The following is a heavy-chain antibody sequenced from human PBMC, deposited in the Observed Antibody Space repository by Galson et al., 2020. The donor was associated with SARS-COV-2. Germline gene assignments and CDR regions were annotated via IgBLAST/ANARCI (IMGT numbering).Heavy chain of an antibody. D-gene: IGHD6-19*01. CDR2: TNYKSKWYN. CDR3: ARDLRMVAGGAFDI. J-gene: IGHJ3*02. V-gene: IGHV6-1*01. CDR1: GDSVSTYSAA. Sequence: SQTLSLTCAIFGDSVSTYSAAWSWIRQSPPRGLEWLGRTNYKSKWYNDYAVSVKSRITINPDTSKNQLSLQLNSVTPEDTAVYYCARDLRMVAGGAFDIWGQGTMVTVSS.